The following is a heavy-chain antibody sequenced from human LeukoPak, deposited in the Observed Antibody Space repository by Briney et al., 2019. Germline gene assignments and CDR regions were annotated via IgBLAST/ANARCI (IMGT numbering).Heavy chain of an antibody. CDR3: ARDLDNWNYDWFDP. Sequence: SQTLPLTFTVSGGSISSGSYYWSWIRPPAGKGLEWIGLIYTSGSTNYNPSLKSRVTISVDTSKNQFSLKRSSVNAADTAVYYWARDLDNWNYDWFDPWGQGNLVTVSS. CDR1: GGSISSGSYY. D-gene: IGHD1-7*01. V-gene: IGHV4-61*02. J-gene: IGHJ5*02. CDR2: IYTSGST.